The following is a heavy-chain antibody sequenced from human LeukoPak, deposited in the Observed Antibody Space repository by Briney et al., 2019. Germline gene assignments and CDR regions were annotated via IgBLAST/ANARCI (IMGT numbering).Heavy chain of an antibody. CDR1: GGSISSYY. V-gene: IGHV4-59*12. Sequence: SETLSLTCTVSGGSISSYYWSWIRQPPGKGLEWIGYIYYSGSTNYNPSPKSRVTISVDRSKNQFSLKLSSVTAADTAVYYCARESPYYYDSSGHFDYWGQGTLVTVSS. CDR2: IYYSGST. J-gene: IGHJ4*02. D-gene: IGHD3-22*01. CDR3: ARESPYYYDSSGHFDY.